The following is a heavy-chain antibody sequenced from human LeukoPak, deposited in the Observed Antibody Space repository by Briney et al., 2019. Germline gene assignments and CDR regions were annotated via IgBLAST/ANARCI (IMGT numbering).Heavy chain of an antibody. J-gene: IGHJ4*02. Sequence: PSETLSLTCAVYGGSFSGYYWSWIRQPPGKGLEWIGEIYYSGSTNYNPSLKSRVTISVDTSKNQFSLKLSSVTAADTAVYYCARETAAAGTHYFDYWGQGTLVTVSS. CDR2: IYYSGST. V-gene: IGHV4-34*01. CDR3: ARETAAAGTHYFDY. D-gene: IGHD6-13*01. CDR1: GGSFSGYY.